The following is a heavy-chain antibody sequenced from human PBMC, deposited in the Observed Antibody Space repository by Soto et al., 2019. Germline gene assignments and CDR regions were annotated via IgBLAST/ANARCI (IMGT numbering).Heavy chain of an antibody. CDR3: AHRLAGYRSSVFDY. V-gene: IGHV2-5*02. CDR1: GFSLSTSGVG. D-gene: IGHD6-13*01. Sequence: SGPTLVNPTQTLTLTRTFSGFSLSTSGVGVGWIRQPPGKALEWLALIYWDDDKRYSPSLKSRLTITKDTSKNQVVLTMTNMDPVDTATYYCAHRLAGYRSSVFDYWGQGTLVTVSS. J-gene: IGHJ4*02. CDR2: IYWDDDK.